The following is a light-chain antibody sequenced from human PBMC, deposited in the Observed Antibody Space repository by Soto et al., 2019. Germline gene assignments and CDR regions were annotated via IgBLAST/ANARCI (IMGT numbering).Light chain of an antibody. CDR1: SSTIGAGYD. CDR2: GNS. J-gene: IGLJ3*02. Sequence: QSVLTQPPSVSGAPGQRVTISCTGGSSTIGAGYDVHWYQQLPGTAPKLLIYGNSIRPSGVPDRFSGSKSGTSASLAITGLQTEDEADYYCQSYDSSLSGSVFGRGTKLTVL. V-gene: IGLV1-40*01. CDR3: QSYDSSLSGSV.